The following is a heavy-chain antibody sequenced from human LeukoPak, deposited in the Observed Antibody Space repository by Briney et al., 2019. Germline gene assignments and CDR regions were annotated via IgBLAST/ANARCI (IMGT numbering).Heavy chain of an antibody. J-gene: IGHJ1*01. V-gene: IGHV3-30-3*01. CDR1: GFTFSTYF. CDR3: ARVGYCSGGSCYGTEYFQH. Sequence: PGRSLRLSCAASGFTFSTYFMHWVRQAPGKGLEWVADIASDGSHTFYVESVKGRFTISRDNSKNTLYLQMNSLRAEDTAVYYCARVGYCSGGSCYGTEYFQHWGQGTLVTVSS. D-gene: IGHD2-15*01. CDR2: IASDGSHT.